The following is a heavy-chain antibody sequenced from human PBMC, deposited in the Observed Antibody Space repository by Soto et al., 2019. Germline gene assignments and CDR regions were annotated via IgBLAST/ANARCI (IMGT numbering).Heavy chain of an antibody. CDR3: AKGAASGWLVLDY. Sequence: GGSLRLSCAASGFTFSSFAMNWVRHAPGKGLEWVSAISGSGSGGTTYYADSVKGRFTISRDNSKNTLYLQMDSLRAEDTAVYYCAKGAASGWLVLDYWGQGTLVTVSS. CDR2: ISGSGSGGTT. D-gene: IGHD6-19*01. V-gene: IGHV3-23*01. J-gene: IGHJ4*02. CDR1: GFTFSSFA.